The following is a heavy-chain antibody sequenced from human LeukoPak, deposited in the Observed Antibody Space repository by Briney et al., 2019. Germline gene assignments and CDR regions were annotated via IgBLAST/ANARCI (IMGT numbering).Heavy chain of an antibody. V-gene: IGHV3-23*01. CDR3: AKGESFAFAN. Sequence: GGSLSLSCAASGFSFSTYDMQWVRQAPGKGLEWVSGIGRSGSTYYTDSVKGRFTISRDNSKNTLYLQMNSLRAEDTAVYYCAKGESFAFANWGQGTIVTVSS. CDR2: IGRSGST. D-gene: IGHD2-21*01. CDR1: GFSFSTYD. J-gene: IGHJ3*02.